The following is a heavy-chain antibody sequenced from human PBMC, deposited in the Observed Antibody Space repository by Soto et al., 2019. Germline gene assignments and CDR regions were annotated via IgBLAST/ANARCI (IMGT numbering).Heavy chain of an antibody. V-gene: IGHV3-7*01. J-gene: IGHJ4*02. D-gene: IGHD3-10*01. CDR3: ARDRYRYGDFDY. Sequence: EVQLVESGGGLVQPGGSLRLSCAASGFTFSRYWMSWVRQAPGKGLEWVANIKQDGSEKYYVDSVKGRFTISRDNAKNSLNRQMNSLRAEDTAVYYCARDRYRYGDFDYWGQGTLVTVSS. CDR2: IKQDGSEK. CDR1: GFTFSRYW.